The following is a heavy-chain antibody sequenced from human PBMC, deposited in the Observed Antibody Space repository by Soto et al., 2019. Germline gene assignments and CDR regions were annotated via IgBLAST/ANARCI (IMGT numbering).Heavy chain of an antibody. Sequence: QVQLQQSGPGLVKPSETLSLTCSVSSGPSSSHNWGWIRQPPGRGLEWIGYVYSTGGTSYNPSLTNRVTISADTSTNHLSLTLTSVPAAGPAVYYCVRQGIGNLHGLVDVWGQGTTVRVSS. CDR3: VRQGIGNLHGLVDV. CDR2: VYSTGGT. D-gene: IGHD1-1*01. J-gene: IGHJ6*02. V-gene: IGHV4-59*08. CDR1: SGPSSSHN.